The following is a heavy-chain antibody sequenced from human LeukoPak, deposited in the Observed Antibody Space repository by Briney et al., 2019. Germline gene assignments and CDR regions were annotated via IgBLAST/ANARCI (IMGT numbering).Heavy chain of an antibody. CDR3: AGLYSSSSPFY. J-gene: IGHJ4*02. V-gene: IGHV4-39*01. Sequence: SETLSLTCTVSGGSISSSSYYWGWIRQPPGNGLEWIGSIYYSGSTYYNPSLKSRVTISVDTSKNQFSLKLSSVTAADTAVYYCAGLYSSSSPFYWGQGTLVTVSS. D-gene: IGHD6-6*01. CDR2: IYYSGST. CDR1: GGSISSSSYY.